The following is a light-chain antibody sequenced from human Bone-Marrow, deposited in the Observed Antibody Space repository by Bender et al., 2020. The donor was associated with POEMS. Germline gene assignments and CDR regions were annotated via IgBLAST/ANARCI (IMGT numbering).Light chain of an antibody. V-gene: IGLV1-47*01. CDR3: CSYAGSRTWV. CDR2: RNH. J-gene: IGLJ3*02. CDR1: DPNIGNNY. Sequence: QSVLTQPPSVSGPPGQSVTISCSGSDPNIGNNYVYWYQQYPGTAPRLLISRNHQRPSTIPDRFSGSKSGNTASLRISGLQAEDEADYVCCSYAGSRTWVFGGGTKLTVL.